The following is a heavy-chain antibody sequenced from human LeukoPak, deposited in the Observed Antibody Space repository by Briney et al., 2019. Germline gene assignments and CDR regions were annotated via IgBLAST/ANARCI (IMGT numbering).Heavy chain of an antibody. CDR1: GGSFSGYY. D-gene: IGHD1-26*01. V-gene: IGHV4-34*01. CDR3: ARNKWERTQPYYFDY. Sequence: TPSETLSLTCAVYGGSFSGYYWSWIRQPPGKGLEWIGEINHSGSTNYNPSLKSRVTISVDTSKNQFSLKLSSVTDADTAVYYCARNKWERTQPYYFDYWGQGTLVTVSS. J-gene: IGHJ4*02. CDR2: INHSGST.